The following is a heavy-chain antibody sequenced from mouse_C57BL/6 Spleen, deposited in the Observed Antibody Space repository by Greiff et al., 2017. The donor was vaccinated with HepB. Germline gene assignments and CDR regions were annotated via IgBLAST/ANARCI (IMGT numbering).Heavy chain of an antibody. J-gene: IGHJ3*01. CDR3: ARGDYDPFAY. CDR1: GYTFTSYW. D-gene: IGHD2-4*01. Sequence: QVQLQQPGAELVKPGASVKLSCKASGYTFTSYWMQWVKQRPGQGLEWIGEIDPSDSYTNYNQKFKGKATWTVDTSSSTAYMQLSSLTSEDSAVYYCARGDYDPFAYWGQGTLVTVSA. CDR2: IDPSDSYT. V-gene: IGHV1-50*01.